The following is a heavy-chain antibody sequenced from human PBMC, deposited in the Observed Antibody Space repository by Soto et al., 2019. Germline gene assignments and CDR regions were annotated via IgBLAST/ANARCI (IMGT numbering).Heavy chain of an antibody. CDR2: IYDSGNT. V-gene: IGHV4-59*01. Sequence: SETLSLPCTVSPGPIKSYCWSCIRQPPGKGLEWIGYIYDSGNTDYNPSLKSRVPRSVGTSKNQFSLKLSSVTTAHTAVYYCARSAGKFYYESRGHSNRARDVWGQGTRVSVS. D-gene: IGHD3-22*01. J-gene: IGHJ6*02. CDR1: PGPIKSYC. CDR3: ARSAGKFYYESRGHSNRARDV.